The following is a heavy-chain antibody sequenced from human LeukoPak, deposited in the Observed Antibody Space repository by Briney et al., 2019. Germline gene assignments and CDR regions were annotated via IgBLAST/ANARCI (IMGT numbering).Heavy chain of an antibody. CDR1: GYSFTSYW. J-gene: IGHJ5*01. CDR2: IYPGDSDT. Sequence: GESLKISCKGSGYSFTSYWIGWVRQMPGKGLEWMGIIYPGDSDTRYSPSFQGQVTISADKSISTAYLQWSSLKASDTAMYYCARHISQTYYYDSSGYHNWFDPWGQGTTVTVSS. V-gene: IGHV5-51*01. D-gene: IGHD3-22*01. CDR3: ARHISQTYYYDSSGYHNWFDP.